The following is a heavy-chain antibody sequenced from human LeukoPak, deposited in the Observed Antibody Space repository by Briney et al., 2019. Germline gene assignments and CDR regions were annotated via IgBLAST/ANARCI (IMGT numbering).Heavy chain of an antibody. CDR3: ASRLPKGLYCSSTSCYGWFDP. D-gene: IGHD2-2*01. J-gene: IGHJ5*02. CDR2: INHSGST. V-gene: IGHV4-34*01. Sequence: SETLSLTCAVYGGSFSGYYWSWIRQPPGKGLEWIGEINHSGSTNYNPSLKSRVTISVDTSKNQFSLKLSSVTAADTAVYYCASRLPKGLYCSSTSCYGWFDPWGQGTLVTVSS. CDR1: GGSFSGYY.